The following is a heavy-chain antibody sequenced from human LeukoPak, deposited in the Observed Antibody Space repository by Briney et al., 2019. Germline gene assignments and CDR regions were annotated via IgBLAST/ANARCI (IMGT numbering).Heavy chain of an antibody. CDR3: ATGSGYYYDH. CDR2: VHHDGSER. CDR1: GFTFSSSG. J-gene: IGHJ4*02. V-gene: IGHV3-33*08. Sequence: GGSLRLSCAASGFTFSSSGMHWVRQAPGKGLEWVAVVHHDGSERYYADSVKGRFTISRDNSKNTLYVQMDSLRVEDTAVYYCATGSGYYYDHWGQGTLVTVSS. D-gene: IGHD3-22*01.